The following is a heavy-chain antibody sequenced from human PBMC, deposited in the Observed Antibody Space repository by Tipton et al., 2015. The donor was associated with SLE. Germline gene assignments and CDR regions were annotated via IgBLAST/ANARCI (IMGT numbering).Heavy chain of an antibody. D-gene: IGHD3-3*01. V-gene: IGHV4-59*08. CDR2: IDQFGSA. CDR1: GGSITGYY. CDR3: ARHGYDFWSGCYPHVFDV. J-gene: IGHJ3*01. Sequence: TLSLTCIVSGGSITGYYWSWIRQPPGKRLEWIGYIDQFGSANYNPSLQNRVTISVGRSKTQFSLKLRSVSAADSAMYYCARHGYDFWSGCYPHVFDVWGQGTMLSVSS.